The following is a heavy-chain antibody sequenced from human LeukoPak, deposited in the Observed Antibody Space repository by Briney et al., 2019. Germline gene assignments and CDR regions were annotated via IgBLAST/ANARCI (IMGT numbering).Heavy chain of an antibody. J-gene: IGHJ6*02. Sequence: GQSLPISFKGSGYSFTKYWIAWVRQMPGKGLEWMGIIYPGDSATSYSPSFQGQVTISVDKSISTAYLQWSSLKASDTAMYYCAIHDTSTGMDVWGQGTTVTVS. V-gene: IGHV5-51*01. CDR3: AIHDTSTGMDV. D-gene: IGHD5-18*01. CDR2: IYPGDSAT. CDR1: GYSFTKYW.